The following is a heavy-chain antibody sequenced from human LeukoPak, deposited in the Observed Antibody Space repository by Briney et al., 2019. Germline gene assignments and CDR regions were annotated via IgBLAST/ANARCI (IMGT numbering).Heavy chain of an antibody. J-gene: IGHJ6*03. CDR3: ARRRAQSSGPSFYYFYMDV. CDR2: IYHSGRT. CDR1: GVAISDYF. D-gene: IGHD1-26*01. V-gene: IGHV4-59*01. Sequence: SETLSLTCSVSGVAISDYFWSWIRQVPGERLEWIGYIYHSGRTTYNPSLESRVTISLDTSKNQLSLNLRFVTAADTALYFCARRRAQSSGPSFYYFYMDVWGKGTTVTVSS.